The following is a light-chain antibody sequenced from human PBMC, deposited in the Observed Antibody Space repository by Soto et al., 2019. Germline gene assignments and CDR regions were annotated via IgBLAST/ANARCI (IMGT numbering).Light chain of an antibody. CDR3: SSYTTSNTRQIV. Sequence: ALTQPASVSGSPGQSITISCTGTSSDVGGYNYVSWYQHHPGKAPKLIIYDVSNRPSGVCIRFSGSKSDNTASLTISGLQPEDEADYHCSSYTTSNTRQIVFGTGTKVTVL. CDR2: DVS. CDR1: SSDVGGYNY. J-gene: IGLJ1*01. V-gene: IGLV2-14*03.